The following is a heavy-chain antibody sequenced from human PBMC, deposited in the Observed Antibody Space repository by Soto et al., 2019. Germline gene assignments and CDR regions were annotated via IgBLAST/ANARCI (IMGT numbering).Heavy chain of an antibody. Sequence: ASVQVSCKASGYSFTSYAMHWVRQAPGQRLEWMGWINAGNGNTKYSQKFQGRVTITRDTSASTAYMELSSLRSEDTAVYYCARDRDSSSWYGFDPWGQGTLVTVSS. D-gene: IGHD6-13*01. CDR1: GYSFTSYA. V-gene: IGHV1-3*01. J-gene: IGHJ5*02. CDR2: INAGNGNT. CDR3: ARDRDSSSWYGFDP.